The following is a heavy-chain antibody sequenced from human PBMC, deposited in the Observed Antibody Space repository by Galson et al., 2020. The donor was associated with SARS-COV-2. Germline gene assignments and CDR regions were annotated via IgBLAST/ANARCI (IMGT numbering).Heavy chain of an antibody. V-gene: IGHV4-59*11. Sequence: SETLSLTCSVSGDSTNDHYWGWIRQPPGKGLEWIGYMYYTGNTKYNYNPSLRGRLTISVDTSRNQFSLTLSSVTVSDTAVYYCARIRSGPVDWGQGTLVTVSS. D-gene: IGHD6-19*01. CDR2: MYYTGNTKY. CDR3: ARIRSGPVD. J-gene: IGHJ4*02. CDR1: GDSTNDHY.